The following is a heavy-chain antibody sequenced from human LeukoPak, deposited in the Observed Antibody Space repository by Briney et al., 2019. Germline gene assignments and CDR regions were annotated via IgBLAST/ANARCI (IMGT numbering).Heavy chain of an antibody. CDR2: ISYGGSDK. V-gene: IGHV3-30-3*01. D-gene: IGHD6-19*01. CDR1: GFTFSRYA. CDR3: ARSDDESYTSRSFWFDP. Sequence: GGSLRLSCAASGFTFSRYAMNGVRQAPGRGLEWVAVISYGGSDKYYADSVKGRFTISRDNSKNTLYLQMNSQRAEDTTAFYCARSDDESYTSRSFWFDPWGQGTLVTVSS. J-gene: IGHJ5*02.